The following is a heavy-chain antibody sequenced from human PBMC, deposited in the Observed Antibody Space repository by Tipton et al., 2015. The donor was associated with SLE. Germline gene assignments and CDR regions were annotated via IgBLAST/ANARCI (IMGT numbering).Heavy chain of an antibody. D-gene: IGHD2-15*01. CDR2: IHYTGTT. V-gene: IGHV4-31*03. CDR3: ARVRVVSATGWFDP. J-gene: IGHJ5*02. Sequence: TLSLTCTVSGGSISRGGYYWSWIRQHPGRGLEWIAYIHYTGTTYYNPSLQGRLGISVDTSTDQFSLTLRSVTAADTAVYFCARVRVVSATGWFDPWGQGIRVTVSS. CDR1: GGSISRGGYY.